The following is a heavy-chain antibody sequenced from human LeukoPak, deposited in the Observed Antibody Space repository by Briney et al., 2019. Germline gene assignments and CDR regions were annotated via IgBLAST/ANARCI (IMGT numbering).Heavy chain of an antibody. D-gene: IGHD4-17*01. V-gene: IGHV3-48*01. CDR3: ARDWAPTGSWYFDL. CDR1: GFTFSKYG. J-gene: IGHJ2*01. CDR2: ISSSSSPI. Sequence: PGGSLRLSCAASGFTFSKYGMNWVRQAPGKGLEWIAYISSSSSPIYYADSLKGRFTISRDNARNSLYLQMTSLRVEDTAVYYCARDWAPTGSWYFDLWGRGTLVSVSS.